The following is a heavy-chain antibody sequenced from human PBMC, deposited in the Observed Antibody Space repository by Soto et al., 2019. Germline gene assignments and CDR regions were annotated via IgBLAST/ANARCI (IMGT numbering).Heavy chain of an antibody. CDR3: ARDRKSEIVEMLASNGMDV. D-gene: IGHD5-12*01. V-gene: IGHV4-30-4*01. CDR2: IYDSETT. CDR1: GGSINSDDSY. J-gene: IGHJ6*02. Sequence: SETLSLTCTVSGGSINSDDSYWSWLRQPPGRGLEWIGYIYDSETTYYNPSLKSRVTISVATSKNQFSLKLNSVTAADTAVYYCARDRKSEIVEMLASNGMDVWGQGTTVTVSS.